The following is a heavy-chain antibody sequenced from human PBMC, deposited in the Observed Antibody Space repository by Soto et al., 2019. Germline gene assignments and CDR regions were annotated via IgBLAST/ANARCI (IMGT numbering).Heavy chain of an antibody. J-gene: IGHJ4*02. CDR3: ERDGSGWSRDC. V-gene: IGHV3-21*01. D-gene: IGHD6-19*01. Sequence: GGSLRLSCAASGFTFSFSSMNWVRQAPGKGLEWVSSISSSSDYIYYADSVKGRFTVSRDNAKNALYLQMDSLRAEDTAVYYCERDGSGWSRDCWGQGTLVPVSS. CDR2: ISSSSDYI. CDR1: GFTFSFSS.